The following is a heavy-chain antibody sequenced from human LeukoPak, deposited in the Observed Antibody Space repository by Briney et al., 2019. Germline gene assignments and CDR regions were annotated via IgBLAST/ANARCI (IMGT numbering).Heavy chain of an antibody. CDR1: GFTVSSNY. D-gene: IGHD3-22*01. CDR3: ARAPVKNYYDSSGNQNDAFDI. V-gene: IGHV3-53*01. Sequence: PGGSLRLSCAASGFTVSSNYMSWVRQAPGKGLEWVSVIYSGGSTYYADSVKGRFTISRDNSKNTLYLQMNSLRAEDTAVYYCARAPVKNYYDSSGNQNDAFDIWGQGTMVTVSS. CDR2: IYSGGST. J-gene: IGHJ3*02.